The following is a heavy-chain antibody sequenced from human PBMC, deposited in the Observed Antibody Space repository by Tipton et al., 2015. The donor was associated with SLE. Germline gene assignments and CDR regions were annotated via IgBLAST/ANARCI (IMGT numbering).Heavy chain of an antibody. CDR1: GFSFSGYS. V-gene: IGHV3-20*04. Sequence: SLRLSCAASGFSFSGYSMNWVRQAPGKGLEWVSAITWKGTDTGYADSVKGRFTISRDNAKKSLYLQMNSLRVEDTALYYCARDYYSSGAFDMWGQGTMVAVSS. CDR2: ITWKGTDT. CDR3: ARDYYSSGAFDM. J-gene: IGHJ3*02. D-gene: IGHD4-11*01.